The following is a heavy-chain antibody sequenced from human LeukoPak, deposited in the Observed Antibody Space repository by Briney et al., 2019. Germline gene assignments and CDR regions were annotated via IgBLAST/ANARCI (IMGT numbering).Heavy chain of an antibody. D-gene: IGHD1-14*01. J-gene: IGHJ4*02. CDR3: ARDRSGTTPAFDY. Sequence: SETLSLTCTVSGGSISSHYWSWIRQPPGKGLEGIGYIYYSGSTNYNPSLKSRVTISVDTSKNQFSLKLSSVTAADTAVYYCARDRSGTTPAFDYWGQGTLVTVSS. CDR1: GGSISSHY. CDR2: IYYSGST. V-gene: IGHV4-59*11.